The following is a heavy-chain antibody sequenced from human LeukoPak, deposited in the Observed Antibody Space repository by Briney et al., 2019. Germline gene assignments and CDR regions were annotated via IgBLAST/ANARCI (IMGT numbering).Heavy chain of an antibody. J-gene: IGHJ1*01. CDR2: ITGSGDST. CDR1: GFTFSNYA. V-gene: IGHV3-23*01. Sequence: GGSLRLSCAASGFTFSNYAMSWVRQAPGRGLEWVSAITGSGDSTYYADSVKGRFTISRDNSKNTLYLQMKSLRAEDTAVYYCARTDETAPAEDFQHWGQGTLVTVSS. D-gene: IGHD2-21*02. CDR3: ARTDETAPAEDFQH.